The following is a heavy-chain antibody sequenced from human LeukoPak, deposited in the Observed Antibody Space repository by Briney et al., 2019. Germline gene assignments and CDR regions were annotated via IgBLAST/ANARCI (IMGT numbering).Heavy chain of an antibody. CDR2: ISSSGSTI. J-gene: IGHJ4*02. CDR3: ARDPNYYGSLTLDY. CDR1: GFTFSSYE. Sequence: GGSLRLSCAASGFTFSSYEMNWVRQAPGKGLEWVSYISSSGSTIYYADSVKGRFTISRDNAKNSLYLQMNSLRAEDTAVYYCARDPNYYGSLTLDYWGQGTLVTVSS. V-gene: IGHV3-48*03. D-gene: IGHD3-10*01.